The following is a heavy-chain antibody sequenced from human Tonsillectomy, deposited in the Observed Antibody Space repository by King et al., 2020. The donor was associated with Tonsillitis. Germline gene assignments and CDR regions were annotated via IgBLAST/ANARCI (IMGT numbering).Heavy chain of an antibody. CDR2: IYHSGNT. J-gene: IGHJ4*02. D-gene: IGHD4-23*01. Sequence: VQLQESGPGLVKPSETLSLTCAVSGYSISSGYYWGWIRQPPGKGLEWIGNIYHSGNTYYNPSLRSRVTISVDTSKNQFSLKLRSVTAADTAVYYCAIWDYGGNSFFDYWGQGTLVTVSS. V-gene: IGHV4-38-2*01. CDR3: AIWDYGGNSFFDY. CDR1: GYSISSGYY.